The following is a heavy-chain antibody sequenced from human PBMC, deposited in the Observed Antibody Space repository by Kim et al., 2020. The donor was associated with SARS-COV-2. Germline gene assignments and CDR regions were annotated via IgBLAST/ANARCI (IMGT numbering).Heavy chain of an antibody. D-gene: IGHD6-13*01. Sequence: SETLSLTCTVSGGSITSGSYSWSWIRQPAGKGLVWIGHIYTSGSTNYNPSLKSRVTISVDTSKNQFSLKLRSVTAADTAVYYCARGYSSSLWVYYTYGMDVWGQGTTVTVSS. V-gene: IGHV4-61*09. CDR3: ARGYSSSLWVYYTYGMDV. CDR1: GGSITSGSYS. J-gene: IGHJ6*02. CDR2: IYTSGST.